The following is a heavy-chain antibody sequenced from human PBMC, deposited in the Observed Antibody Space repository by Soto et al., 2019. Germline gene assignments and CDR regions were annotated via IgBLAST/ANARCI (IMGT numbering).Heavy chain of an antibody. CDR1: GGSFSGYY. CDR3: ARRHGLHIHAED. Sequence: SETLSLTCAVYGGSFSGYYWTWIRQPPGKGLEWIASFFIGGNTYYNPSLKSRVTISVDTSKNQFSLKLSSVTAADTAVYCCARRHGLHIHAEDWGQGILVPVDS. D-gene: IGHD2-15*01. V-gene: IGHV4-34*12. J-gene: IGHJ1*01. CDR2: FFIGGNT.